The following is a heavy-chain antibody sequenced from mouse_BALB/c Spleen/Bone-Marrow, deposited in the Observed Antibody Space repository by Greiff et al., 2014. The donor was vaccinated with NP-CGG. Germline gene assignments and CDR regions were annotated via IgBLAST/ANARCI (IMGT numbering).Heavy chain of an antibody. Sequence: QVQLQQPGAELVMPGASVKMSCKASGYTFTDYWMHWVKQRPGQGLEWIGAIDTSDSYTSYNQKFKGKATLTVDESSSTAYMQLSSLTSEDSAVYYCARSYYGSSYFDYWGQGTTLTVSS. J-gene: IGHJ2*01. CDR2: IDTSDSYT. CDR1: GYTFTDYW. V-gene: IGHV1-69*01. CDR3: ARSYYGSSYFDY. D-gene: IGHD1-1*01.